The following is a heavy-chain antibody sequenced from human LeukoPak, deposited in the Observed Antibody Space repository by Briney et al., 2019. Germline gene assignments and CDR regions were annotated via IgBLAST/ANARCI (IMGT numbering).Heavy chain of an antibody. CDR3: ARYCSGGSCYPDYYYGMDV. CDR2: IYYSGST. J-gene: IGHJ6*02. D-gene: IGHD2-15*01. CDR1: GGSISSYY. V-gene: IGHV4-59*01. Sequence: PSETLSLTCTVSGGSISSYYWSWIRQPPGKGLEWIGYIYYSGSTNYNPSLKSRVTISVDTSKNQFSLKLSSVTAADTAVYYCARYCSGGSCYPDYYYGMDVGGQGTTVTVS.